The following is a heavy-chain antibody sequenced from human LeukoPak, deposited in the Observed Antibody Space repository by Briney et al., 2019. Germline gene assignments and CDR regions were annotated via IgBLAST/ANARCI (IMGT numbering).Heavy chain of an antibody. Sequence: GGSLRLSCAASGFTFDDHAMHWVRQAPGKGLEWVSLISWDGGSTYYADSVKGRFTISRDNSKNSLYLQMNSLRAEDTALYYCAKDISSGYYYLDYWGQGTLVTVSS. V-gene: IGHV3-43D*04. CDR3: AKDISSGYYYLDY. CDR1: GFTFDDHA. CDR2: ISWDGGST. D-gene: IGHD3-22*01. J-gene: IGHJ4*02.